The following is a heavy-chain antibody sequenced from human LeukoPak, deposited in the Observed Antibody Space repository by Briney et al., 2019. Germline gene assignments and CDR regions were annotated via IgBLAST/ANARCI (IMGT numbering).Heavy chain of an antibody. CDR3: ANRYGSGSYFPLDY. V-gene: IGHV3-23*01. Sequence: PGGSLRLSCVASGFTFSSYAMSWVRQTPGKGLEWVSSISDSGGTTYYADSVKGRFTISRDNSKSTLYLQMNTLRAEDTAVYYCANRYGSGSYFPLDYWGQGTLVTVSS. CDR2: ISDSGGTT. CDR1: GFTFSSYA. D-gene: IGHD3-10*01. J-gene: IGHJ4*02.